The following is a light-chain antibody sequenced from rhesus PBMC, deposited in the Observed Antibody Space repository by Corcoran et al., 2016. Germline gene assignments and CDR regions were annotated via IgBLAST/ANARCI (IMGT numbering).Light chain of an antibody. CDR2: SAS. J-gene: IGKJ2*01. V-gene: IGKV1-69*01. CDR1: QGISNW. Sequence: EIQMTQSPSSLSASVGDRVTITCSASQGISNWLAWYQEKQGKAPKLRIYSASNLEAGVPSRFSGSGSGTDFTLTISRLQAEAIATYYCQQHDTSPHSFGQGTKVEIK. CDR3: QQHDTSPHS.